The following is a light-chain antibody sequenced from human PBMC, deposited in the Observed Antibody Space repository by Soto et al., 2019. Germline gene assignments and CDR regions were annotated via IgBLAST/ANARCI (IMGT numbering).Light chain of an antibody. CDR2: GAS. V-gene: IGKV3-20*01. CDR1: QTITTSQ. J-gene: IGKJ1*01. CDR3: QQYAGSPRP. Sequence: EIVLTQSPGTLSLSPGERATLFCRASQTITTSQLAWYQQKPGQAPRVLIFGASNRATGIPDRFSGSGSGTDFTLTISRLEPEDFAMYYCQQYAGSPRPFGQGTTVEVK.